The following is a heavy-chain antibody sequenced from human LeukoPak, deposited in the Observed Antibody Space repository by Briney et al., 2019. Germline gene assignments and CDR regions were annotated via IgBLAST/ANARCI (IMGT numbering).Heavy chain of an antibody. J-gene: IGHJ5*02. CDR1: GGSFSGYY. CDR3: ARDRKQGPRGNWFDP. CDR2: INHSGST. V-gene: IGHV4-34*01. Sequence: PSETLSLTCAVYGGSFSGYYWSWIRQPPGKGLEWIGEINHSGSTNYNPSLKSRVTISVDTSKNQFSLKLSSLTAADTAVYYCARDRKQGPRGNWFDPWGQGTLVTVSS. D-gene: IGHD6-19*01.